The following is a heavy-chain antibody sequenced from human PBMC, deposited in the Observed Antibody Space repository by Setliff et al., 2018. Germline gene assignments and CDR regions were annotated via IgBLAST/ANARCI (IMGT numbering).Heavy chain of an antibody. V-gene: IGHV4-38-2*01. CDR3: GRVGNWNFFDF. CDR2: IHHSGST. D-gene: IGHD1-1*01. CDR1: GYSISNIYY. Sequence: KTSETLSLTCAVSGYSISNIYYWGWIRQPPGKGLEWIATIHHSGSTNYNPSLKSRATISVDTSKNQFSLKVSSVTAADTAVYYCGRVGNWNFFDFWGQGTLVTVS. J-gene: IGHJ4*02.